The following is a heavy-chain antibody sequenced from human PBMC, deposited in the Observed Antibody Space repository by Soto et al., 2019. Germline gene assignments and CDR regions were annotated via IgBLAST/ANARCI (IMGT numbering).Heavy chain of an antibody. CDR2: IYYSGST. J-gene: IGHJ6*02. Sequence: SETLSLTCTVSGGSISSSSYYWGWIRQPPGKGLEWIGSIYYSGSTYYNPSLKSRVTISVDTSKNQFSLKLSSVTAADTAVYYCARLGRGYYYGMDVWGQGTTVT. CDR1: GGSISSSSYY. V-gene: IGHV4-39*01. CDR3: ARLGRGYYYGMDV.